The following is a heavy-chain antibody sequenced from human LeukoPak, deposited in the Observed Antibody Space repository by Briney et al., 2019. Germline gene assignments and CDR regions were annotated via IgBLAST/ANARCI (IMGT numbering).Heavy chain of an antibody. Sequence: SETLSLTCTVSGGSISSGSYYWSCIRQPAGKGLECIGRIYTSGSTYYNPSLKSRVTISIDTSKNQFSLKLSSVTAADTGVYFCARRLNWDETYAFDIWGQGAMVTVSS. V-gene: IGHV4-61*02. J-gene: IGHJ3*02. D-gene: IGHD1-26*01. CDR3: ARRLNWDETYAFDI. CDR2: IYTSGST. CDR1: GGSISSGSYY.